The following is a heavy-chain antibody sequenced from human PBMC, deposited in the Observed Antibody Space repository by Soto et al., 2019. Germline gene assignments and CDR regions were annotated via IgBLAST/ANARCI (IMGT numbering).Heavy chain of an antibody. CDR2: ISGSGDYT. V-gene: IGHV3-23*01. CDR1: GFTFSSYA. J-gene: IGHJ4*02. CDR3: TRGPRPISTGTGAY. D-gene: IGHD3-10*01. Sequence: GGSLRLSCSASGFTFSSYAMHWVRQVPGKGLEGVSFISGSGDYTDYTDSVKGRFTISRDNSKNTLYLQMNSLRAEDTGLYYCTRGPRPISTGTGAYWGQGTQVTVS.